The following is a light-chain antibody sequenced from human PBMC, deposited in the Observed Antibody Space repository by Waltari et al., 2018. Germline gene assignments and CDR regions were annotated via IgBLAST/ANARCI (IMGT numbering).Light chain of an antibody. CDR3: TSYTSSPSWV. CDR1: SSDVGGYKY. Sequence: QSALTQPASVSGSPGQSITISCTGTSSDVGGYKYVSWYQQQPGKAPKLMIYDVSKRPAGGSNRFPGSKAGNTASLAISGLQAEDEADYYCTSYTSSPSWVFGGGTKLTVL. CDR2: DVS. V-gene: IGLV2-14*01. J-gene: IGLJ3*02.